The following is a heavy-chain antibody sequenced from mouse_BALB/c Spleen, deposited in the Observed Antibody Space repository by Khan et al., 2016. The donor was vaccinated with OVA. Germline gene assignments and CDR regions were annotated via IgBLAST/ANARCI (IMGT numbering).Heavy chain of an antibody. J-gene: IGHJ3*01. V-gene: IGHV1-9*01. CDR2: ILPGSGRN. CDR3: ARGNYYGSSSWFGY. CDR1: GYTFSSYW. Sequence: QVQLQQSGAELMKPGASVKISCKATGYTFSSYWIEWVKQRPGHGLEWIGEILPGSGRNNYNEEFKGKATFTADTSSNTAYMQLSSLTSEDSAGYYCARGNYYGSSSWFGYWGQGTLVTVSA. D-gene: IGHD1-1*01.